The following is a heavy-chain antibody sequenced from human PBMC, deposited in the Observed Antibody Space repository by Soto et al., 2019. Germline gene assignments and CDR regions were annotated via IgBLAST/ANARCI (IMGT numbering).Heavy chain of an antibody. J-gene: IGHJ6*03. D-gene: IGHD6-13*01. CDR2: ISGSGGST. Sequence: EVQLLESGGGLVQPGGSLRLSCAASGFTFSSYAMSWVRQAPGKGLEWVSAISGSGGSTYYADSVKGRFTISRDNSKNPLYLKRNSRRAEDRALYYCGKYSSSGLGYYYYMDVW. V-gene: IGHV3-23*01. CDR3: GKYSSSGLGYYYYMDV. CDR1: GFTFSSYA.